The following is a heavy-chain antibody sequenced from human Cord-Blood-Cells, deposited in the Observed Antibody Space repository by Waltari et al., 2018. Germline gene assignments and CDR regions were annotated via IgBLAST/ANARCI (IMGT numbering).Heavy chain of an antibody. CDR2: IVVGSGNT. CDR1: GFTFTSSA. CDR3: AADQGAVAGPMFDY. D-gene: IGHD6-19*01. J-gene: IGHJ4*02. V-gene: IGHV1-58*01. Sequence: QMQLVQSGPEVKKPGTSVKVSCKASGFTFTSSAVPGVRQARGQRLEWIGWIVVGSGNTNYAQKFQERVTITRDMSTSTAYMELSSLRSEDTAVYYCAADQGAVAGPMFDYWGQGTLVTVSS.